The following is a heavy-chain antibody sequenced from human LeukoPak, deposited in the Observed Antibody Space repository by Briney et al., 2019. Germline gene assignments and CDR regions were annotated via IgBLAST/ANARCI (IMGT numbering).Heavy chain of an antibody. J-gene: IGHJ4*02. CDR1: GYTFTSYG. CDR2: IGAYNGNT. V-gene: IGHV1-18*01. Sequence: ASVNVSCKASGYTFTSYGISWVRQAPGQGLEWMGWIGAYNGNTNYAQKLQGRVTMTTDTSTSTAYMELRSLRSDDTAVYYCARVEMATRPIDYWGQGTLVTVSS. D-gene: IGHD5-24*01. CDR3: ARVEMATRPIDY.